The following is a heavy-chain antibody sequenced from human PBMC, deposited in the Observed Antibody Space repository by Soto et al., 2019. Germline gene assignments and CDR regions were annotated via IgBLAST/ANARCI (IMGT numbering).Heavy chain of an antibody. D-gene: IGHD5-12*01. CDR2: IRSKAYGGTT. V-gene: IGHV3-49*03. CDR3: TRDYSGYSGYDFIFDY. Sequence: PGGSLRLSCTASGFTFGDYAMSWSRQAPGKGLEWVGFIRSKAYGGTTEYAASVKGRFTISRDDSKSIAYLQMNSLKTEDTAVYYCTRDYSGYSGYDFIFDYWGQGTLVTVSS. J-gene: IGHJ4*02. CDR1: GFTFGDYA.